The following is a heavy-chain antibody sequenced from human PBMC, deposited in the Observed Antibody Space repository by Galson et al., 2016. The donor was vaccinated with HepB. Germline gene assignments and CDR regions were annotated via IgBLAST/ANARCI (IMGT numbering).Heavy chain of an antibody. CDR3: ARSYLLGRGFGS. J-gene: IGHJ4*02. Sequence: CAISGDSVFSNSAGWYWIRQSPSRGLEWLGRTYYRSQWHFDYAESVKSRITINPDTSKNQFSLHLNSVTPEDTAIYYCARSYLLGRGFGSWGQGTLVTVSS. CDR2: TYYRSQWHF. V-gene: IGHV6-1*01. CDR1: GDSVFSNSAG. D-gene: IGHD7-27*01.